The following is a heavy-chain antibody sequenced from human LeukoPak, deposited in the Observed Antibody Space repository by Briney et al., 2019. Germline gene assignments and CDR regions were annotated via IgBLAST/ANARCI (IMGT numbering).Heavy chain of an antibody. J-gene: IGHJ4*02. CDR2: ISGSGSST. CDR1: GFTFSDYY. Sequence: GRSLRLSCAVSGFTFSDYYMSWIRQAPGKGLEWLSYISGSGSSTYYADSVRGRFTISRDNSQNSLYLQMNSLRTEDTAVYYCAKRRDYLDHWGQGALVTVSS. V-gene: IGHV3-11*01. CDR3: AKRRDYLDH.